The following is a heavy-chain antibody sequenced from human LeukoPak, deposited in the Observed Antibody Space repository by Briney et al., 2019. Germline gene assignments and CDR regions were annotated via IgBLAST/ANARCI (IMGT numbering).Heavy chain of an antibody. CDR3: ARVEGYCSGGSCFYYFDY. D-gene: IGHD2-15*01. J-gene: IGHJ4*02. CDR1: GGTFSSHA. Sequence: GASVKVSCKASGGTFSSHAISWVRQAPGQGLEWMGGIIPIFGTANYAQKFQGRVTITADKSTSTAYMEVSRLRSDDTAVYYCARVEGYCSGGSCFYYFDYWGQGTLVTVSS. CDR2: IIPIFGTA. V-gene: IGHV1-69*06.